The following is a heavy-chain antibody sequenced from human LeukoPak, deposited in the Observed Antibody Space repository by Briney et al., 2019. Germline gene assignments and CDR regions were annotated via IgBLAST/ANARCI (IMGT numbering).Heavy chain of an antibody. D-gene: IGHD6-13*01. Sequence: PGGSLRLSCAASGFTVSSNYMSWVRQAPGKGLEWVSVIYSGGSTYYADSVKGRFTISRDNSKNSVFLQMNSLRAEDTAIYYCARDVCGAPWYALCRSFDSWGQGTLVTVSS. V-gene: IGHV3-66*01. CDR3: ARDVCGAPWYALCRSFDS. CDR1: GFTVSSNY. J-gene: IGHJ4*02. CDR2: IYSGGST.